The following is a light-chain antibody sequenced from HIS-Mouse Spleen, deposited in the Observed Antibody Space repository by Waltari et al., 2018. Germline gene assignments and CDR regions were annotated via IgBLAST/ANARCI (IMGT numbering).Light chain of an antibody. Sequence: SYELPQPPSVSVSLGQTARSTSPGDALTIKSAYWYPQKSGQAPVLVIYEDSKRPSGIPERFSGSSSGTMATLTISGAQVEDEADYYCYSTDSSGNHRVFGGGTKLTVL. CDR3: YSTDSSGNHRV. CDR1: ALTIKS. V-gene: IGLV3-10*01. J-gene: IGLJ2*01. CDR2: EDS.